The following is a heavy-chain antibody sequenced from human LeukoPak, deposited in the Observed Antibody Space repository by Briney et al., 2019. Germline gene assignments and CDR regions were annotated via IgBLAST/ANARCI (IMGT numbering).Heavy chain of an antibody. V-gene: IGHV3-48*03. Sequence: GGSLRPSCAASGFTFSSYEMNWVRQAPGKGLEWVSYISSSGSTIYYADSVKGRFTISRDNAKNSLYLQMNSLRAEDTAVYYCASMGYDSSGYPRTNWGQGTLVTVSS. CDR1: GFTFSSYE. J-gene: IGHJ4*02. CDR3: ASMGYDSSGYPRTN. D-gene: IGHD3-22*01. CDR2: ISSSGSTI.